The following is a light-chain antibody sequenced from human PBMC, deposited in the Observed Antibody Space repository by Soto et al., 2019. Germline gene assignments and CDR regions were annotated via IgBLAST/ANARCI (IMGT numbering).Light chain of an antibody. Sequence: DIQMTQSPSTLSASVGDRVTITCRASQSISSWLAWYQQKPGKAPKLLIYDASSLESGVPSRFSGSGSGTEFTLTISSLQHDDVATYYYQQYKSYSRTFGQGTKVEIK. J-gene: IGKJ1*01. CDR2: DAS. CDR3: QQYKSYSRT. CDR1: QSISSW. V-gene: IGKV1-5*01.